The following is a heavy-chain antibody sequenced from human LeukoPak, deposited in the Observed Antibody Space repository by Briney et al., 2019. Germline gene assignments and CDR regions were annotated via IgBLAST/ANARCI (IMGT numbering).Heavy chain of an antibody. CDR2: ISAYNGNT. CDR3: AREYYDSSGYSPIDY. D-gene: IGHD3-22*01. J-gene: IGHJ4*02. V-gene: IGHV1-18*01. Sequence: GASVKVSCKASGYTFTSHGISWVRQAPGQGLEWMGWISAYNGNTNYAQKLQGRVTMTTDTSTSTAYMELRSLRSDDTAVYYCAREYYDSSGYSPIDYWGQGTLVTVSS. CDR1: GYTFTSHG.